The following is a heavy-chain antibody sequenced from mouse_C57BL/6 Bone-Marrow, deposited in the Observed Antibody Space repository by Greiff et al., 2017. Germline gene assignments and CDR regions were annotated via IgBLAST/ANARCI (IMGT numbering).Heavy chain of an antibody. CDR2: ISYDGSN. J-gene: IGHJ2*01. Sequence: DVQLQESGPGLVKPSQSLSLTCSVTGYSITSGYYWNWIRQFPGNKLEWMGYISYDGSNNYNPSLKNRISITRDTSKNQFFLKLNSVTTEDTATYYCAGDYGSGFDYWGQGTTLTVSS. V-gene: IGHV3-6*01. CDR3: AGDYGSGFDY. D-gene: IGHD1-1*01. CDR1: GYSITSGYY.